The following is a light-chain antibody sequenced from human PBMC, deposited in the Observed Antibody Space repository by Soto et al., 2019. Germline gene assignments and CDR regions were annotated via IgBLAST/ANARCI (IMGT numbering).Light chain of an antibody. CDR2: GGS. Sequence: ENVVAPAPGPPAFAPGGRATLSLQASQSVNSNYFTWYQQIPGQAPRLLIYGGSSRATGIPDRFSGSGSGTDFTLTISRLEPEDFAVYYCQQYGSSRWTFGQRTKVDIK. V-gene: IGKV3-20*01. J-gene: IGKJ1*01. CDR3: QQYGSSRWT. CDR1: QSVNSNY.